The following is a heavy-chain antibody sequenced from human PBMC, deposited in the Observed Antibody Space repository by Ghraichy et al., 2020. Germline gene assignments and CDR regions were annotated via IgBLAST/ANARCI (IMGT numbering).Heavy chain of an antibody. CDR2: IYHSGST. J-gene: IGHJ4*02. V-gene: IGHV4-38-2*02. CDR1: GYSISSGYY. Sequence: SETLSLTCTVSGYSISSGYYWGWMRQPPGEGLEWIGTIYHSGSTYYNPSLKSRVTISVDTSKNQFSLKLSSVTAADTAVYYCAREGYIVGACDYWGQGTLVTVSS. D-gene: IGHD1-26*01. CDR3: AREGYIVGACDY.